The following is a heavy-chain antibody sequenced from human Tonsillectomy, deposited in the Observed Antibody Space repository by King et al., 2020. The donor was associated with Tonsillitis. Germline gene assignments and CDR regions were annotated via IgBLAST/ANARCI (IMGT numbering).Heavy chain of an antibody. V-gene: IGHV1-18*04. CDR1: GYIFTNYG. D-gene: IGHD3-3*01. CDR3: ALEWIYDACDI. J-gene: IGHJ3*02. Sequence: QLVQSGPEVKKHGASVKVSCKASGYIFTNYGISWVRQAPGQGLEWMGWITPYNGNTNYAQKLQGRVTMTTDTSTSTAYMELRSLRSDDTAIYYCALEWIYDACDIWGQGTVVTVAS. CDR2: ITPYNGNT.